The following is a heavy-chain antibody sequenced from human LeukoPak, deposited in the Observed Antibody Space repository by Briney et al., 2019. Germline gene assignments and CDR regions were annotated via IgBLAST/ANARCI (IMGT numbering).Heavy chain of an antibody. J-gene: IGHJ6*02. CDR1: GGSFSGYY. D-gene: IGHD5-12*01. CDR2: INHSGST. CDR3: ATHSSGYDYPDYYYYYGMDV. V-gene: IGHV4-34*01. Sequence: SETLSLTCAVYGGSFSGYYWSWIRQPPGKGLEWIGEINHSGSTNYNPSLKSRVTISVDTSKNQFSLKLSSVTAADTAVYYCATHSSGYDYPDYYYYYGMDVWGQGTTVTVSS.